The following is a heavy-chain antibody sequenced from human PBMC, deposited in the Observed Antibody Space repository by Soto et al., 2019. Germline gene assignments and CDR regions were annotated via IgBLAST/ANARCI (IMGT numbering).Heavy chain of an antibody. CDR1: GFTFADYS. V-gene: IGHV3-49*04. CDR3: TLLPITISGVEY. CDR2: IRSKVYGATT. Sequence: EGRLVESGGGLVQPGRSLRLSCTASGFTFADYSMNWVRQAPGKGLEWLGLIRSKVYGATTEYAASVKGRVTISRDDSKSSAYLQMNGLKTEDTAVYYCTLLPITISGVEYWGQGTLVTVSS. J-gene: IGHJ4*02. D-gene: IGHD3-3*01.